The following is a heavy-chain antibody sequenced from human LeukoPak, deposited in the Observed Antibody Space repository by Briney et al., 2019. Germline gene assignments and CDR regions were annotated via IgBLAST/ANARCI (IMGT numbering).Heavy chain of an antibody. CDR2: INPSGGST. D-gene: IGHD6-19*01. CDR3: ARVRFSSGWYIAFDI. V-gene: IGHV1-46*01. Sequence: ASVKVSCKASGYTFTSYYVHWVRQAPGRGLEWMGIINPSGGSTTYAQKFQGRLTMTRDTSTTTVYMELSSLRSEDTAVYYCARVRFSSGWYIAFDIWGQGTMVTVSS. J-gene: IGHJ3*02. CDR1: GYTFTSYY.